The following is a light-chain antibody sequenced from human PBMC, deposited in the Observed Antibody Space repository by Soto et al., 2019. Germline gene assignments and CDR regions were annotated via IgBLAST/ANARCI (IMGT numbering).Light chain of an antibody. CDR3: QQRSDWSLT. V-gene: IGKV3-11*01. J-gene: IGKJ4*01. CDR1: QSITSF. Sequence: EIVLTQSPATLSLSPGDRATLSCRASQSITSFLAWYQHKPGQAPRLLIYDASNRATGIPARFSGSGSGTDFTLSISSLEPEDFAVYYCQQRSDWSLTFGGGTKVEI. CDR2: DAS.